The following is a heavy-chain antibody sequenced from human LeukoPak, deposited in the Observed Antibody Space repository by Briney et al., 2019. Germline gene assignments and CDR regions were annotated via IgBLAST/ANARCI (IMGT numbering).Heavy chain of an antibody. CDR2: ISYDGSNK. D-gene: IGHD3-22*01. CDR3: ARDHYYYDSSGYTKGDYFDY. J-gene: IGHJ4*02. Sequence: GSLRLSCAASGFTFSSYAMHWVRQAPGKGLEWVAVISYDGSNKYYADSVKGRFTISRDNSKNTLYLQMNSLRAEDTAVYYCARDHYYYDSSGYTKGDYFDYWGQGTLVTVSS. V-gene: IGHV3-30-3*01. CDR1: GFTFSSYA.